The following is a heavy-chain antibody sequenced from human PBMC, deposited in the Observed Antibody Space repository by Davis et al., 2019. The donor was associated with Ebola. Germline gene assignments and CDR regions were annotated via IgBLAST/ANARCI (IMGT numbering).Heavy chain of an antibody. Sequence: SVKVSCKASGGTFIHYTIRWVRQAPGQGLEWMGRIIPMLGMTTYAQKFQGRVTITADKSTSTAYMELSSLRSEDTAVYYCASLVVNAPWDDNWGQGTLVTVSS. CDR1: GGTFIHYT. CDR3: ASLVVNAPWDDN. D-gene: IGHD2-2*01. CDR2: IIPMLGMT. V-gene: IGHV1-69*02. J-gene: IGHJ4*02.